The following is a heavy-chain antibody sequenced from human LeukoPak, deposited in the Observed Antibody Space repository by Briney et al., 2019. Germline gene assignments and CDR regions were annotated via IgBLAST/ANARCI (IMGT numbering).Heavy chain of an antibody. CDR2: IYYSGST. CDR3: ARDPSGSYYAGSYNYYYGMDV. J-gene: IGHJ6*02. D-gene: IGHD1-26*01. V-gene: IGHV4-59*01. Sequence: SETLSLTCTVSDDSISSYYWSWIRQPPGKGLEWIGYIYYSGSTNYNPSLRSRVTISVDTSKNQFSLKLTSVTAADTAVYYCARDPSGSYYAGSYNYYYGMDVWGQGTTVTVSS. CDR1: DDSISSYY.